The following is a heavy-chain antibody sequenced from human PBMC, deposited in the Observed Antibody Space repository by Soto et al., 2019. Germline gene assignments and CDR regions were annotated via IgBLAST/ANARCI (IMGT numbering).Heavy chain of an antibody. CDR3: ASKYDFWSGFPEWFFDL. V-gene: IGHV4-34*01. CDR2: INHSGST. J-gene: IGHJ2*01. D-gene: IGHD3-3*01. Sequence: QVQLQQWGAGLLKPSETLSLTCGVYGGSFSGYYWSWIRQPPGKGLEWIGEINHSGSTNYNPSLTSRVTISVDTSKNQFSLKLISVTAADTAVYYCASKYDFWSGFPEWFFDLWGRGTLVTVSS. CDR1: GGSFSGYY.